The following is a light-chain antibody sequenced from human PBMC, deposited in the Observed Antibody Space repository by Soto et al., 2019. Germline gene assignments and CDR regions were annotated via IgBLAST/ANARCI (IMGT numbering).Light chain of an antibody. CDR2: AAF. V-gene: IGKV1-27*01. CDR3: QKYHSVPH. Sequence: DIQMTQSPSSLSASVGDRVTITCRASQDISNYLAWYQQRTGKVPKLLLYAAFVLQSGVPSRFSGSVSGTDFTLNISRMQPEDVATYYGQKYHSVPHFGPGTKVNIK. CDR1: QDISNY. J-gene: IGKJ3*01.